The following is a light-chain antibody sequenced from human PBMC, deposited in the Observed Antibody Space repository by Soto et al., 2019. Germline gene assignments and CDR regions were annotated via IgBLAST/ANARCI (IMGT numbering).Light chain of an antibody. Sequence: EIVMTQTPPSLSVTPGQPASISCKSSRSLLHSDGKTYIYWYLQKSGQPPQVLIYELSKRFSGVPDRFSGSGSGTDFTLKISRVEAVDVGVYYCMQSTQFPYTFGQGTKLEIK. V-gene: IGKV2D-29*01. J-gene: IGKJ2*01. CDR1: RSLLHSDGKTY. CDR2: ELS. CDR3: MQSTQFPYT.